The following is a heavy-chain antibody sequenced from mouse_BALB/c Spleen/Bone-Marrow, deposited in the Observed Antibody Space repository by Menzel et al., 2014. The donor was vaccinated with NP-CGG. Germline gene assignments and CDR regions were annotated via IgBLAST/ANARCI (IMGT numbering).Heavy chain of an antibody. V-gene: IGHV1-77*01. Sequence: QVHLQQSGAELARPGASVKLSCKASAYTFTDYYINWVKQRTGQGLEWIGEIYPRSDNTYYNEKFKGKATLTAGKSSSTAYLQLSSLTSEDSAVYFCARDWDYYAMDYWGQGTSVTVSS. J-gene: IGHJ4*01. CDR2: IYPRSDNT. CDR3: ARDWDYYAMDY. D-gene: IGHD4-1*01. CDR1: AYTFTDYY.